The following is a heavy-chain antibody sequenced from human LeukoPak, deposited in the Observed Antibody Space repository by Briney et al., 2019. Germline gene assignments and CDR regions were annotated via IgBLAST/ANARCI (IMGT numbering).Heavy chain of an antibody. CDR1: GGSFSGYY. V-gene: IGHV4-34*01. CDR3: ARRYSSGWPQFDY. CDR2: INHSGST. J-gene: IGHJ4*02. D-gene: IGHD6-19*01. Sequence: PSETLSLTCAVYGGSFSGYYWSWIRQPPGKGLEWIGEINHSGSTNYNPSLKSRVTISVDTSKNQFSLKLSSVTAADTAVYYCARRYSSGWPQFDYWGQGTLVTVSS.